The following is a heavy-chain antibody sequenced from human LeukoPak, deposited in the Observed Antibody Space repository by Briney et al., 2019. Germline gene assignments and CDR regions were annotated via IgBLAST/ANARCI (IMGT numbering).Heavy chain of an antibody. V-gene: IGHV3-23*01. CDR3: AKGPKPGAITMVRGVRSYYYYMDV. CDR1: GGSISSSSYY. J-gene: IGHJ6*03. CDR2: ISGSGGNT. Sequence: PSETLSLTCTVSGGSISSSSYYWGWIRQPPGKGLEWVSTISGSGGNTYYADSVKGRFTISRDNSKNTLYLQMNSLRAEDTAVYYCAKGPKPGAITMVRGVRSYYYYMDVWGKGTTVTISS. D-gene: IGHD3-10*01.